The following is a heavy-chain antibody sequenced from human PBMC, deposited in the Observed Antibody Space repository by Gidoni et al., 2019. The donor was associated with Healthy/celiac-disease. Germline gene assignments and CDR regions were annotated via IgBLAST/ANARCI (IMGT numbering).Heavy chain of an antibody. Sequence: QLQLQESGPGLVKPSETLSLTCTVSGGSISSSSYYWGWIRQPPGKGLEWIGSIYYSGSTYYNPSLKSRVTISVDTSKNQFSLKLSSVTAADTAVYYCAIQGEIGNSYWDYWGQGTLVTVSS. J-gene: IGHJ4*02. V-gene: IGHV4-39*01. CDR1: GGSISSSSYY. CDR3: AIQGEIGNSYWDY. CDR2: IYYSGST. D-gene: IGHD3-10*01.